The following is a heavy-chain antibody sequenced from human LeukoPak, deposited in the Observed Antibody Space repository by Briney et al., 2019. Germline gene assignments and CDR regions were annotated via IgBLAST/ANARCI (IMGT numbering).Heavy chain of an antibody. CDR3: ARVGVVGPGPAFDI. J-gene: IGHJ3*02. V-gene: IGHV4-59*01. D-gene: IGHD2-21*01. Sequence: PSETLSLTCTVSGGSISSYYWSWIRQPPGKGLEWIGYIYYSGSTNYNPSLKSRVTISVDTSKNQFSLKLSSVTAADTAVYYCARVGVVGPGPAFDIWAKGQWSPSLQ. CDR1: GGSISSYY. CDR2: IYYSGST.